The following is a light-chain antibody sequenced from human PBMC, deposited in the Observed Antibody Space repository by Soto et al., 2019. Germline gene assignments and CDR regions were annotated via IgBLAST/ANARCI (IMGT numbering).Light chain of an antibody. V-gene: IGKV3-20*01. CDR3: QQYGSSPLT. CDR2: RAS. Sequence: EMMLTQSPGTLSLSPGDRAALSCRASQIVRSNSLAWYQQKPGQAPKVLIYRASIRATGIPDRFTGSGSGTDFTLTISRLEPEDFAVYYCQQYGSSPLTFGGGTKVDIK. CDR1: QIVRSNS. J-gene: IGKJ4*01.